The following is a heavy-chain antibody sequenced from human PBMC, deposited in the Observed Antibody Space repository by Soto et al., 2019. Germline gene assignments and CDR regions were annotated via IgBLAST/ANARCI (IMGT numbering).Heavy chain of an antibody. CDR3: ARGMTPPGAPAWYYFDS. J-gene: IGHJ4*02. CDR2: FSLSGTT. Sequence: QVQLQESGPGLMKPSETLSLTCTVSGASITGSSYWSWIRQPAGKGLEWIGRFSLSGTTNYHPALRSGVTMSADVSKNQFSLRLTSVTAADTALYYCARGMTPPGAPAWYYFDSWGQGTLVTVSS. CDR1: GASITGSSY. V-gene: IGHV4-4*07. D-gene: IGHD2-8*02.